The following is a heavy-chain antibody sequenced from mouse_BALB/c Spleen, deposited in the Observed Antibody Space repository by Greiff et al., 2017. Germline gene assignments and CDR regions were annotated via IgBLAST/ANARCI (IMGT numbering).Heavy chain of an antibody. Sequence: VQLQQSGAELARPGASVKLSCKASGYTFTSYWMQWVKQRPGQGLEWIGAIYPGDGDTRYTQKFKGKATLTADKSSSTAYMQLSSLASEDSAVYYCASISRGFAYWGQGTLVTVSA. V-gene: IGHV1-87*01. CDR1: GYTFTSYW. J-gene: IGHJ3*01. CDR2: IYPGDGDT. CDR3: ASISRGFAY.